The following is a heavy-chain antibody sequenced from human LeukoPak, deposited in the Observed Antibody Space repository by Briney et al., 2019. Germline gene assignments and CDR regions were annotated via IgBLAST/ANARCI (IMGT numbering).Heavy chain of an antibody. D-gene: IGHD3-22*01. CDR3: AKGVTMIVVVIAHFDY. CDR2: ISGSGGST. J-gene: IGHJ4*02. V-gene: IGHV3-23*01. Sequence: GGSLRLSCAASGFTFSDYYMSWIRQAPGKGLEWVSAISGSGGSTYYADSVKGRFTISRDNSKNTLYLQMNSLRAEDTAVYYCAKGVTMIVVVIAHFDYWGQGTLVTVSS. CDR1: GFTFSDYY.